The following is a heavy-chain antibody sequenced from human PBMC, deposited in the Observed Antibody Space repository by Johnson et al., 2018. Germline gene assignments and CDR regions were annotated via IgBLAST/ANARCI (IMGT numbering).Heavy chain of an antibody. V-gene: IGHV3-66*03. Sequence: VQLVQSGGGLIQPGGSLRLSCAASGFTVSSNYMSWVRQAPGKGLEWVSVIYSGGSTYYADSVKGRFTISRDNSKNTLYLQMNSLRAEGTAVYYCANLLTNGSGSYFAFDIWGQGTMVTV. J-gene: IGHJ3*02. D-gene: IGHD3-10*01. CDR3: ANLLTNGSGSYFAFDI. CDR1: GFTVSSNY. CDR2: IYSGGST.